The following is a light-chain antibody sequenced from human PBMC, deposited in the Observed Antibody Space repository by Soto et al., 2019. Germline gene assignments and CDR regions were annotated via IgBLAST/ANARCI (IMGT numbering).Light chain of an antibody. Sequence: EIVMTQSPGTLSASPGERATLSCRASQSVNSNLAWYQHRPGQAPRLLIYAASTRATGIPGRFSGSGSGTEFSLAISSLQSEDFAVYYCQQYKYWPRTFGQGTKVETK. CDR2: AAS. CDR1: QSVNSN. J-gene: IGKJ1*01. CDR3: QQYKYWPRT. V-gene: IGKV3-15*01.